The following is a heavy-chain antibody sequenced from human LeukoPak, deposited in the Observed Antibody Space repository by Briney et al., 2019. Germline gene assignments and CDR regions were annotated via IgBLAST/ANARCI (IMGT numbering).Heavy chain of an antibody. CDR1: GYTFTSYD. CDR2: MNPNSGNT. V-gene: IGHV1-8*01. Sequence: ASVKVSCKASGYTFTSYDINWVRQATGQGLEWMGWMNPNSGNTGYAQKFQGRVTVTRNTSISTAYMELSSLRSEDTAVYYCATGGWELRRFDYWGQGTLVTVSS. CDR3: ATGGWELRRFDY. D-gene: IGHD1-26*01. J-gene: IGHJ4*02.